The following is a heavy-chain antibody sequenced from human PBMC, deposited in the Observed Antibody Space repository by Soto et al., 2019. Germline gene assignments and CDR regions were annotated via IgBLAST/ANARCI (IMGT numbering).Heavy chain of an antibody. CDR3: ARDPYSEDWNYRVCGMDV. D-gene: IGHD1-7*01. V-gene: IGHV4-31*03. CDR1: GGSISSGGYY. Sequence: SETLSLTCTVSGGSISSGGYYWSWIRQHPGKGLEWIGYIYYSGSTYYNPSLKSRVTISVDTSKNQFSLKLSSVTAADTAVYYRARDPYSEDWNYRVCGMDVWGQGTTVTVSS. J-gene: IGHJ6*02. CDR2: IYYSGST.